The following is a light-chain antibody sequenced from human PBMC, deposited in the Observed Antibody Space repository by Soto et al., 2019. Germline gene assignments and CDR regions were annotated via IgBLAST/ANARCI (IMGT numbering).Light chain of an antibody. V-gene: IGKV1-8*01. CDR1: QGISSY. Sequence: AIRITQSPPSLSASTGDRVTITCRASQGISSYLAWYQQKPGKAPELLIYAASTLQSGVPSRFSGSGSGTDFTLTISCLQSEDFATYYCQQYYSFPYTFGQGT. J-gene: IGKJ2*01. CDR3: QQYYSFPYT. CDR2: AAS.